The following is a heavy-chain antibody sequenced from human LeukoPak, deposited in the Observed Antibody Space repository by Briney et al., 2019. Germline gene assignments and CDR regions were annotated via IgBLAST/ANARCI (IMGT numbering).Heavy chain of an antibody. CDR3: AADYHASDAFDI. J-gene: IGHJ3*02. V-gene: IGHV1-58*01. CDR1: GFTFTSSA. CDR2: IVVGSGNT. Sequence: ASVKVSCKASGFTFTSSAVQWVRQARGQRLEWIGWIVVGSGNTNYAQKFQERVTITRDMSTSTAYMVLSSLRSEDTAVYYCAADYHASDAFDIWGQGTMVTVSS. D-gene: IGHD2-2*01.